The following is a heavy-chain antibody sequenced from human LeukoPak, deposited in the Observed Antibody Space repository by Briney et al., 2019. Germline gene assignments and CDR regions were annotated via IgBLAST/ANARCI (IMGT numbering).Heavy chain of an antibody. J-gene: IGHJ5*02. D-gene: IGHD2-2*01. CDR1: GGSFSGYY. CDR3: ARVPRPRSRTRPFRFDP. CDR2: INHSGST. V-gene: IGHV4-34*01. Sequence: SETLSLTCAVYGGSFSGYYWSWIRQPPGKGLEWIGEINHSGSTNYNPSLKSRVTISVDTSKSQFSLKLSSVTAADTAVYYCARVPRPRSRTRPFRFDPWGQGTLVTVSS.